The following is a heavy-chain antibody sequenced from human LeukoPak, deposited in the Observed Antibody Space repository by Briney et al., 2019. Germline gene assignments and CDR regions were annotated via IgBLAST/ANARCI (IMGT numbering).Heavy chain of an antibody. CDR1: GFTFSNNY. J-gene: IGHJ4*02. CDR2: IYSGDST. D-gene: IGHD6-25*01. CDR3: AREGPYSSGTFRY. Sequence: GGSLRLSCAASGFTFSNNYMSWVRQAPGKGLEWVSVIYSGDSTYYADPVKGRFTISRDNSKNMVYLQMNSLRTEDTAVYYCAREGPYSSGTFRYWGQGTLVTVSS. V-gene: IGHV3-53*01.